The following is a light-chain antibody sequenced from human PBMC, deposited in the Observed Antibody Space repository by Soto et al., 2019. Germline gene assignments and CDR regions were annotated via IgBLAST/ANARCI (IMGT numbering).Light chain of an antibody. J-gene: IGLJ1*01. Sequence: QSVLTQPPSVSAAPGQKVTISCSGGSSNIGGNSVSWYQQLPGTAPKLLIYDDNKRPSGIPDRFSGSKSGTSATLGITGFQTGHEADYYCGSWDSSLSAYVFGTGTKLTVL. CDR1: SSNIGGNS. CDR2: DDN. CDR3: GSWDSSLSAYV. V-gene: IGLV1-51*01.